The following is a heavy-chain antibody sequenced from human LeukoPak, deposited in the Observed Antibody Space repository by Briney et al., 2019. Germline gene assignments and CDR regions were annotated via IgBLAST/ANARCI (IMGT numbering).Heavy chain of an antibody. D-gene: IGHD3-10*01. V-gene: IGHV1-24*01. Sequence: GASVKVSCKVSGYTLTELSMHWVRQAPGKGLEWMGGFDPEDGETIYAQKFQGRVTMTEDTSTDTAYMELSSLRSEDTAVYYCATDIYGSGPPPFDYWGQGTLVTVSS. J-gene: IGHJ4*02. CDR3: ATDIYGSGPPPFDY. CDR2: FDPEDGET. CDR1: GYTLTELS.